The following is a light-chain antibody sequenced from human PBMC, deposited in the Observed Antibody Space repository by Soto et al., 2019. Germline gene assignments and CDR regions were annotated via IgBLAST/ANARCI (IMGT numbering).Light chain of an antibody. Sequence: EIVMTQSPATLSVSPGERATLSCRASQSISSNLAWYQQKPGQAPRLLMFRTSSRATGFPARFSGSGSGTDFTLTISRLEPEDSAVYYCQQFDDSVTFGQGTRLEIK. CDR1: QSISSN. J-gene: IGKJ5*01. CDR2: RTS. V-gene: IGKV3-15*01. CDR3: QQFDDSVT.